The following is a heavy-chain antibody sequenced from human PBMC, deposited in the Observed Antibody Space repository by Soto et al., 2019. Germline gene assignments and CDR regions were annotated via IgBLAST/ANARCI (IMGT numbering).Heavy chain of an antibody. Sequence: ASVKVSCKASGYMFTSYGINWVRQAPGQGLEWMGWISAHNGNIKYAQNFQGRGTMTTDTSTSTAYMEMRSLRSDDTAVYYCVRDLDGSGSYYTNYWAPGTLVTVS. CDR1: GYMFTSYG. CDR3: VRDLDGSGSYYTNY. J-gene: IGHJ4*02. D-gene: IGHD3-10*01. V-gene: IGHV1-18*01. CDR2: ISAHNGNI.